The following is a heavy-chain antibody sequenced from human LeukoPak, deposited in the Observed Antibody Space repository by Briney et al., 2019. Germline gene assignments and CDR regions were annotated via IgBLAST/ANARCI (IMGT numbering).Heavy chain of an antibody. CDR1: GGTFGSYA. CDR2: IIPIFGTA. D-gene: IGHD6-6*01. CDR3: ARVDSSSGFDY. J-gene: IGHJ4*02. Sequence: ASVKVSCKASGGTFGSYAIGWVRQAPGQGLEWMGGIIPIFGTANYAQKFQGRVTITADESTSTAYMELSSLRSEDTAVYYCARVDSSSGFDYWGQGTLVTVSS. V-gene: IGHV1-69*13.